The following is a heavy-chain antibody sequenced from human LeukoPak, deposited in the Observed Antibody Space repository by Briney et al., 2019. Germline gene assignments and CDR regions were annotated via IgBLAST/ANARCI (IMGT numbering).Heavy chain of an antibody. J-gene: IGHJ3*02. CDR3: ARARVVVTASLHDAFDI. D-gene: IGHD2-21*02. Sequence: SETLSLTCTVSGGSISSGSYYWSWIRQPAGKGLEWIGRIYTSGSTNYNPSLKSRVTISVDTSKNQFSLKLSSVTAADTAVYYCARARVVVTASLHDAFDIWGQGTMVTVSS. CDR1: GGSISSGSYY. CDR2: IYTSGST. V-gene: IGHV4-61*02.